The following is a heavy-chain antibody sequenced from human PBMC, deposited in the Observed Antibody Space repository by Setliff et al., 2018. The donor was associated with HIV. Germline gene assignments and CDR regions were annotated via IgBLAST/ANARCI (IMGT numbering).Heavy chain of an antibody. CDR3: AWSLVPSGYYYGRHAFDI. CDR2: IYYSGNT. Sequence: SETLSLTCSVSGASIRGHYWSWIWQSPGKGLEWIGNIYYSGNTNYNPSFKSRVTISVDTSKNQFSLRVNSVTAADTAVYYCAWSLVPSGYYYGRHAFDIWGQGTKVTVSS. J-gene: IGHJ3*02. CDR1: GASIRGHY. D-gene: IGHD3-22*01. V-gene: IGHV4-59*08.